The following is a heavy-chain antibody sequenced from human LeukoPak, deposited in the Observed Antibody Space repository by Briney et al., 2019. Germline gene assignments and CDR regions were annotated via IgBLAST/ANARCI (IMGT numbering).Heavy chain of an antibody. Sequence: NPSETLSLTCAVSGYSISSGYYWGWIRQPPGKGLEWIGSIYHSGSTYYNPSLKSRVTISVDTSKNQFSLKLSSVTAADTAVHYCARRPVPAHFDYWGQGTLVTVSS. D-gene: IGHD2-2*01. J-gene: IGHJ4*02. CDR2: IYHSGST. CDR3: ARRPVPAHFDY. V-gene: IGHV4-38-2*01. CDR1: GYSISSGYY.